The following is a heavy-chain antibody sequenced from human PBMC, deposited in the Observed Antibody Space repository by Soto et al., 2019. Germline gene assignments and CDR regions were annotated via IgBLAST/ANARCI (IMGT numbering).Heavy chain of an antibody. D-gene: IGHD3-10*01. CDR3: ARMVRGTTVGYYYYIDV. J-gene: IGHJ6*03. CDR2: MSPYNGDT. Sequence: QVQLVQSGAEVKKPGASVKVSCKTSGYTFTSHGISWVRQAPGQGLEWMGWMSPYNGDTNYAQKLQGRVSVTTDSSTRTAYMELRSLRSDDTAVYYGARMVRGTTVGYYYYIDVWGKGTTVTVSS. V-gene: IGHV1-18*01. CDR1: GYTFTSHG.